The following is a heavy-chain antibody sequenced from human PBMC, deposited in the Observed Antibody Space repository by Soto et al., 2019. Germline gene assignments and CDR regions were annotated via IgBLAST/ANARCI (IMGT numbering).Heavy chain of an antibody. CDR3: ARVIVVVPAANRWFDP. J-gene: IGHJ5*02. CDR1: GYTFTSYG. Sequence: ASVKVSCKASGYTFTSYGISWVRQAPGQGLEWMGWISAYNGNTNYAQKLQGRVTMTTDTSTSTAYMELRSLRSDDTAVYYCARVIVVVPAANRWFDPWAQGTLVTVSS. V-gene: IGHV1-18*01. CDR2: ISAYNGNT. D-gene: IGHD2-2*01.